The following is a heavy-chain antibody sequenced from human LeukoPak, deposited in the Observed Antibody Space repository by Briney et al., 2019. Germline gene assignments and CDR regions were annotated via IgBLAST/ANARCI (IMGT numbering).Heavy chain of an antibody. CDR3: ARGGYSYGPPALDI. CDR2: ISSSSTYI. J-gene: IGHJ3*02. V-gene: IGHV3-21*01. D-gene: IGHD5-18*01. Sequence: GGSLRLSCAASGFTFSSYSMNWVRQAPGKGLEWVSSISSSSTYIYYVDSVKGRFTISRDNAKNSLYLQMNSLRAEDTAVYYCARGGYSYGPPALDIWGQGTMVTVSS. CDR1: GFTFSSYS.